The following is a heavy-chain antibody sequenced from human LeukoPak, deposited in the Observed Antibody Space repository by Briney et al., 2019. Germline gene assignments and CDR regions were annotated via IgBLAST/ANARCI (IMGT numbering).Heavy chain of an antibody. Sequence: GGSLRLSCAASGFIFRNYGMNWVRQAPGKGLEWVSGISPGGDKPYYADSVKGRFTISRDNSKNTLYLQMNSLRAEDTAVYYCARGVYDILTGYYFDYWGQGTLVTVSS. J-gene: IGHJ4*02. CDR2: ISPGGDKP. CDR3: ARGVYDILTGYYFDY. D-gene: IGHD3-9*01. V-gene: IGHV3-23*01. CDR1: GFIFRNYG.